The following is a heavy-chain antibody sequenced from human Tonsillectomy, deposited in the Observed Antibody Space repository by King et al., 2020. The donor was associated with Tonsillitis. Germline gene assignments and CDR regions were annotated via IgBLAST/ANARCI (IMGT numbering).Heavy chain of an antibody. V-gene: IGHV4-59*08. J-gene: IGHJ4*02. Sequence: QLQESGPGLVKPSETLSLACTVSGGSISSYYWSWIRQPPGKGLEWIGYIYYSGSTKYNPTLQSQVTISVDTSTRQFSLKLSSVTAADTALYYCARHADSGGDSTGGGCDYWGQGTLVTVSS. D-gene: IGHD4-23*01. CDR3: ARHADSGGDSTGGGCDY. CDR2: IYYSGST. CDR1: GGSISSYY.